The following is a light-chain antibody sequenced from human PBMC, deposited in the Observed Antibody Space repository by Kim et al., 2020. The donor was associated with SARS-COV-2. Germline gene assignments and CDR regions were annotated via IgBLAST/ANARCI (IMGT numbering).Light chain of an antibody. J-gene: IGLJ1*01. CDR2: GKN. CDR3: NSRDSSGNHYV. V-gene: IGLV3-19*01. Sequence: MRQTVRFTCEEDSLKKYYASWYQQKPGRAPVVVNYGKNNRPSRIPDRFSGSRSGNTASLTITGAQAEDEADYFCNSRDSSGNHYVFGTRTKVTVL. CDR1: SLKKYY.